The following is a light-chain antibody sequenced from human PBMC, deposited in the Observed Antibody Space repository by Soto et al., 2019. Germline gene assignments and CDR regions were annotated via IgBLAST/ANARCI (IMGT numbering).Light chain of an antibody. CDR3: QQYGSSLWT. Sequence: EIVLTQSPGTLSLSPGERATLSCRASQSVSSSYLAWYQQIPGQAPRLLIYGASSRATGIPDRFSGSGSGTDFTLTISRLQPEDCVVYYCQQYGSSLWTFGQGTQVEIE. V-gene: IGKV3-20*01. J-gene: IGKJ1*01. CDR1: QSVSSSY. CDR2: GAS.